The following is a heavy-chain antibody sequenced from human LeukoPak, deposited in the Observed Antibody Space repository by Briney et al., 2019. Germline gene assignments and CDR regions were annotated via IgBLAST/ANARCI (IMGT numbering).Heavy chain of an antibody. CDR1: GFTFSDYY. D-gene: IGHD4-17*01. CDR2: ISSSSSYT. V-gene: IGHV3-11*05. CDR3: ARDMYYGDYEIDY. J-gene: IGHJ4*02. Sequence: GGSLRLSCAASGFTFSDYYMSWIRQAPGKGLEWVSYISSSSSYTNYADSVKGRFTISRDNAKNSLYLQMNSLRAEDTAVYYCARDMYYGDYEIDYWGQGTLVTVSS.